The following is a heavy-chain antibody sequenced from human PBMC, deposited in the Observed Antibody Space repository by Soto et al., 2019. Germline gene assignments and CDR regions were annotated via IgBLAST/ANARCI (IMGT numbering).Heavy chain of an antibody. CDR2: IRSKANSYAT. Sequence: PGGSLRLSCAASGFTFSGSAMHWVRQASGKGLEWVGRIRSKANSYATAYAASVKGRFTISRDDSKNTAYLQMNSLKTEDTAVYYCTSSGYNWNQARHSGYWGQGTLVTVSS. D-gene: IGHD1-20*01. CDR1: GFTFSGSA. CDR3: TSSGYNWNQARHSGY. J-gene: IGHJ4*02. V-gene: IGHV3-73*01.